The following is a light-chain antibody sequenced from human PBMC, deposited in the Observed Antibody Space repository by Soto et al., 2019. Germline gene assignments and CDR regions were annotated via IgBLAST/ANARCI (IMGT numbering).Light chain of an antibody. CDR3: QSSDSSLSVV. J-gene: IGLJ2*01. CDR1: SSNIGAGYD. V-gene: IGLV1-40*01. Sequence: VVTQPPSVSGAPGKRVTIYCTGSSSNIGAGYDVHWYQQLPGTAPKLLIYGNSNRPSGVPDRFSGSKSGTSASLAITGLQAEDEADYYCQSSDSSLSVVVGGGTKLTVL. CDR2: GNS.